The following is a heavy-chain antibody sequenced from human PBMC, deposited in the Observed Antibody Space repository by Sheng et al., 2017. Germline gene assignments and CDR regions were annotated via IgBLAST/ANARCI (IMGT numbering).Heavy chain of an antibody. D-gene: IGHD2-15*01. J-gene: IGHJ3*02. CDR1: GFTVSSNY. CDR2: IYAGGTT. V-gene: IGHV3-66*01. CDR3: AREARSGGVGAFDI. Sequence: EVQMVESGGGLVQPGGSLRLSCVASGFTVSSNYMSWVRQAPGKGLEWVSVIYAGGTTYYADSVRGRFTISRDNANNTVFLQMNSLRAEDTAVYYCAREARSGGVGAFDIWGQGTMVTVS.